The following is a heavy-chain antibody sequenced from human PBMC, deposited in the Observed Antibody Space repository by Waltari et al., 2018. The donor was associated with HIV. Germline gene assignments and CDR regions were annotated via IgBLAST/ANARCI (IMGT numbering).Heavy chain of an antibody. V-gene: IGHV3-74*01. CDR1: GFTFSSFW. Sequence: EVQLVESGGGLVQPGGSQRLSCEASGFTFSSFWMHWVRQLPGKGLEGVARISNDWRATSYVDSVKGRFTVSRDNAKNTLSLQMNSLRAEDTAVYYCARGVTVATITPFDQWGQGTLVTVSS. D-gene: IGHD5-12*01. CDR2: ISNDWRAT. CDR3: ARGVTVATITPFDQ. J-gene: IGHJ4*02.